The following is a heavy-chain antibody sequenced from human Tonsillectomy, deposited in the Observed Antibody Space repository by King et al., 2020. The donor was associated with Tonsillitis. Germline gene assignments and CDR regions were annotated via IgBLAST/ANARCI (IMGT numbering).Heavy chain of an antibody. CDR1: GYSFTSYW. V-gene: IGHV5-51*01. J-gene: IGHJ4*02. CDR2: IYLGDSDT. D-gene: IGHD3-22*01. CDR3: ARGEVGYYYDSSGEYYFDY. Sequence: QLVQSGAEVKKPGESLKISCKGSGYSFTSYWIGWVRQMPGKGLYGRGIIYLGDSDTRDSPAFQRQVTISADKSISTATLQWCSLNASDTAMYYCARGEVGYYYDSSGEYYFDYWGQGTLVTVSS.